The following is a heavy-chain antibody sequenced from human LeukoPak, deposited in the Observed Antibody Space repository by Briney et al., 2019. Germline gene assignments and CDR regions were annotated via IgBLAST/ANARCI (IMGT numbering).Heavy chain of an antibody. V-gene: IGHV3-11*01. CDR1: GLTFSDYH. J-gene: IGHJ4*02. Sequence: GGSLRLSCAASGLTFSDYHMSWIRQAPGEGLEWVSHISDNGRTKYYANSVQGRFTVSRDNAKNSLYLQMNSLRADDTAVYYCATVHFGYFTFWGQGTLVPVSS. D-gene: IGHD3-3*01. CDR3: ATVHFGYFTF. CDR2: ISDNGRTK.